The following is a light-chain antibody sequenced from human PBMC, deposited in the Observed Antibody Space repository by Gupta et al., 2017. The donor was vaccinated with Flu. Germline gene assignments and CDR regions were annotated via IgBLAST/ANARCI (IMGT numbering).Light chain of an antibody. CDR2: AAS. CDR3: QQSFDTLWT. V-gene: IGKV1-39*01. CDR1: RTINNY. J-gene: IGKJ1*01. Sequence: GDRVTITCRASRTINNYLNWYQLRPGKAPMVLIYAASHLQSGVPSRFSGSGSGTEFTLTIDSLQPEDFATYYCQQSFDTLWTFGQGTKVDIK.